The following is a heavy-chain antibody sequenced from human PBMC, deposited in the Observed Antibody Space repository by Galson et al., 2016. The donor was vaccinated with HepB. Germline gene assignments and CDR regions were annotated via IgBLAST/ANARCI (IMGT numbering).Heavy chain of an antibody. CDR2: IYSGGST. J-gene: IGHJ4*02. V-gene: IGHV3-53*01. Sequence: SLRLSCAASGFTVSNNYMSWVRQAPGKGLDWISVIYSGGSTYYADSVKGRFTISREDSKNTLFLQMNSLRAGDTAVYYCARGVGFFEDFYFDYWGQGALVTVSS. CDR3: ARGVGFFEDFYFDY. D-gene: IGHD2-8*01. CDR1: GFTVSNNY.